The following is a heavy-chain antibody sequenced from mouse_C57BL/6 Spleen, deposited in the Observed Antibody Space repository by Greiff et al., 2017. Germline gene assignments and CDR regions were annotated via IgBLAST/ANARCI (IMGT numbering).Heavy chain of an antibody. J-gene: IGHJ4*01. V-gene: IGHV5-17*01. CDR1: GFTFSDYG. Sequence: EVKLVESGGGLVKPGGSLKLSCAASGFTFSDYGMHWVRQAPEKGLEWVAYISSGSSTIYYADTVKGRFTISRENAKNTLFLQMTSLRSEDTAMYYCAREGYPYYAMDYWGQGTSVTVSS. D-gene: IGHD2-2*01. CDR2: ISSGSSTI. CDR3: AREGYPYYAMDY.